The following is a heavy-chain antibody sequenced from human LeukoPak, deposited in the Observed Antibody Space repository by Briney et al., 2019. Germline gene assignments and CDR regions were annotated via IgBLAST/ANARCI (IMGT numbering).Heavy chain of an antibody. CDR2: VNTDGRTT. J-gene: IGHJ4*02. D-gene: IGHD2-2*03. CDR1: GFTFSSYW. Sequence: GGSLRLSCAASGFTFSSYWMHWVRHAPGKGLVWVSRVNTDGRTTNYADSVRGRFTISRDNAENTLYLQMNSLRVEDTAVYYCSMDLSGAHDYWGQGSVVTVSS. V-gene: IGHV3-74*01. CDR3: SMDLSGAHDY.